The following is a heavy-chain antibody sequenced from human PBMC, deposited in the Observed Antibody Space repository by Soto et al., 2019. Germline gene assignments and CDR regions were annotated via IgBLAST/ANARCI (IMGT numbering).Heavy chain of an antibody. CDR3: ARGDSSGWPYYYGMDV. V-gene: IGHV1-69*13. CDR1: GGTFSSYA. J-gene: IGHJ6*02. Sequence: SVKVSCKASGGTFSSYAISWVRQAPGQGLEWMGGIIPIFGTANYAQKFQGRVTITADESTSTAYMELSSLRSEDTAVYYCARGDSSGWPYYYGMDVWGQGTTVTVSS. CDR2: IIPIFGTA. D-gene: IGHD6-19*01.